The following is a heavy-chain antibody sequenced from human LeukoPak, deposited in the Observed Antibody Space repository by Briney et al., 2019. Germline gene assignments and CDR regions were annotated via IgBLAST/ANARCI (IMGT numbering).Heavy chain of an antibody. D-gene: IGHD3-9*01. CDR2: IYHSGST. CDR1: GYSISSGYY. Sequence: SETLSLTCTVSGYSISSGYYWGWIRQSPGKGLEWIGSIYHSGSTYYNPSLKSRVTISVDTSKNQFSLELSSVTAADTAVYYCARSVLTGYLDYWGQGTLVTVSS. V-gene: IGHV4-38-2*02. CDR3: ARSVLTGYLDY. J-gene: IGHJ4*02.